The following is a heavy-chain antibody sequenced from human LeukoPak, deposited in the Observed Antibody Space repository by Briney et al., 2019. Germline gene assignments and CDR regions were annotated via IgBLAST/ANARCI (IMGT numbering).Heavy chain of an antibody. D-gene: IGHD2-2*01. V-gene: IGHV3-53*01. CDR2: IYSGGST. Sequence: PGGSLRLSCAAFGFTVSSNYMSWVRQAPGKGLEWVSVIYSGGSTYYADSVKGRFTISRDNSKNTLYLQMNSLGAEDTAVYYCARGGNPYCSSTSCPGNYWGQGTLVTVSS. CDR1: GFTVSSNY. CDR3: ARGGNPYCSSTSCPGNY. J-gene: IGHJ4*02.